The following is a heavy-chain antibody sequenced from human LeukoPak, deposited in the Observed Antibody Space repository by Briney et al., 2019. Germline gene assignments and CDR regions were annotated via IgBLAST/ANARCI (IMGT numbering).Heavy chain of an antibody. CDR3: ARDTSRYSSSATFDY. V-gene: IGHV3-48*01. D-gene: IGHD6-6*01. J-gene: IGHJ4*02. Sequence: PGGSLRLSCAASGFTFSSYSMNWVRQAPGKGLEWVSYISSSSSTIYYADSVKGRFTISRDNAKNSLYLQMNSLRAEDTAVYYCARDTSRYSSSATFDYWGQGTLVTVSS. CDR2: ISSSSSTI. CDR1: GFTFSSYS.